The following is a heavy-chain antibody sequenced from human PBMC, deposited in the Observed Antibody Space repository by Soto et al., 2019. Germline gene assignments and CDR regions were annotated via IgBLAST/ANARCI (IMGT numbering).Heavy chain of an antibody. Sequence: EVQLLESGGGLVQPGGSLRLSCAASGFTFSSYAMSWVRQAPGKGLEWVSAISGSGGSTYYADSVKGRFTISRDNSKNTLYLQVNSLRAEDTAVYYCAKVPAVFYYYYMDVWGKGTTVTVSS. D-gene: IGHD2-2*01. CDR2: ISGSGGST. V-gene: IGHV3-23*01. CDR3: AKVPAVFYYYYMDV. CDR1: GFTFSSYA. J-gene: IGHJ6*03.